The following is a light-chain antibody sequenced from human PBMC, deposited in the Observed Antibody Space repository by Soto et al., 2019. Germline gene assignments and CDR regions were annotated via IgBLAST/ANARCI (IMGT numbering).Light chain of an antibody. CDR1: QSVGSTY. J-gene: IGKJ3*01. Sequence: EVVLTQSPGTLSLSPGERATLSCRASQSVGSTYLAWYQQKPGQAPRLLIYDASSRATGIPDRFSGSGSGTDFTLTISRLEPEDCAVYYCQQYGSSPSTFGPGTKVDIK. V-gene: IGKV3-20*01. CDR3: QQYGSSPST. CDR2: DAS.